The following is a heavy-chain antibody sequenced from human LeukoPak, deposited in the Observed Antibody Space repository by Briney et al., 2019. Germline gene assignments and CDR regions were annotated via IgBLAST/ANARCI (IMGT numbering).Heavy chain of an antibody. CDR1: GGSISSEH. V-gene: IGHV4-59*01. CDR3: ARGPYGSGDSLDY. J-gene: IGHJ4*02. Sequence: SETLSLTCTVSGGSISSEHWSWIRQPPGEGLEWIGYIYYSGSTNYNPSLQSRVTISVDTSKNQFSLKLSSVTAADTAVYYCARGPYGSGDSLDYWGQGTLVTVSS. D-gene: IGHD3-10*01. CDR2: IYYSGST.